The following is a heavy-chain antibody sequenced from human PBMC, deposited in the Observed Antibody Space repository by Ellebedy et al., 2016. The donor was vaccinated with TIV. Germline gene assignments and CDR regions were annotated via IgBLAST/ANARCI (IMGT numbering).Heavy chain of an antibody. CDR3: ARLRYTSGWYAAFDV. V-gene: IGHV4-4*02. CDR1: GGSISSNNW. D-gene: IGHD6-19*01. J-gene: IGHJ3*01. Sequence: MPSETLSLTCAVSGGSISSNNWWGWVRQSPGKGLEWIGESYHSGSTSYNPSLKSRVTISLDKSKSQFYLKVRSVTAADTAVYYCARLRYTSGWYAAFDVWGQGTMVTVSS. CDR2: SYHSGST.